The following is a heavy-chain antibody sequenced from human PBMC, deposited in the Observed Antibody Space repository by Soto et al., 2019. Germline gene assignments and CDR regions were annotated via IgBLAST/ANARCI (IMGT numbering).Heavy chain of an antibody. J-gene: IGHJ6*02. CDR3: ARLDSSGSVRLDYYGMDV. CDR2: IYPGDSDT. V-gene: IGHV5-51*01. D-gene: IGHD6-19*01. Sequence: SGESLKISCKGSGYSFTSYWIGWVRQMPGKGLEWMRIIYPGDSDTRYSPSFQGQVTISADKSISTAYLQWSSLKASDTAMYYCARLDSSGSVRLDYYGMDVWGQGTRSPSP. CDR1: GYSFTSYW.